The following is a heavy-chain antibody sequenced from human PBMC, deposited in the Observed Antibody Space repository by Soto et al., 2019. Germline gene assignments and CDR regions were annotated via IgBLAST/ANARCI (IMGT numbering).Heavy chain of an antibody. Sequence: PVGSLRLSCAASGFTFSSYSMNWVRQAPGKGLEWVSSISSSSSYIYYADSVKGRFTISRDNAKNSLYPQMNSLRAEDTAVYYCARAAMVSFDSFDIWGQGTMVTVSS. D-gene: IGHD5-18*01. J-gene: IGHJ3*02. CDR2: ISSSSSYI. CDR1: GFTFSSYS. V-gene: IGHV3-21*01. CDR3: ARAAMVSFDSFDI.